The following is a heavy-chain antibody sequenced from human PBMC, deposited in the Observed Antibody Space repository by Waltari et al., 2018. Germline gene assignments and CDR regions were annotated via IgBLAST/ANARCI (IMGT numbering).Heavy chain of an antibody. V-gene: IGHV6-1*01. CDR1: GDSVSSNSGA. D-gene: IGHD3-10*01. CDR2: TFYRSKWYY. CDR3: ARGRDSAFDY. J-gene: IGHJ4*02. Sequence: QVQLQQSGPGLVQPSQTLSLTCAISGDSVSSNSGAWNWIRQSPSRGLEWLGRTFYRSKWYYDYAISVKSRITINADTSKNQFFLQLNSLTPEDTAVYYCARGRDSAFDYWGQGTLVTVSS.